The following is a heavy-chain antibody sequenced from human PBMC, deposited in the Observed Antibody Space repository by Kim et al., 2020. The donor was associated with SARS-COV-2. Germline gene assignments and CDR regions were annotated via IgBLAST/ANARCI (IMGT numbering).Heavy chain of an antibody. J-gene: IGHJ4*02. V-gene: IGHV3-49*02. CDR2: GTT. Sequence: GTTECAAALKGRFTISRDDSKSIAYLQMNSLKTEDTAIYYCTREAAPPDYWGQGTLVTVSS. CDR3: TREAAPPDY. D-gene: IGHD6-25*01.